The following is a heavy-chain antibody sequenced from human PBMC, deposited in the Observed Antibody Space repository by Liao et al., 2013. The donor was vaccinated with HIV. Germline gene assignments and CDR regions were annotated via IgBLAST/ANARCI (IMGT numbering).Heavy chain of an antibody. J-gene: IGHJ3*01. CDR2: FSQSGST. D-gene: IGHD6-19*01. CDR3: ARAPVAGTKSNAFDL. CDR1: GGSFSGYH. V-gene: IGHV4-34*01. Sequence: QVRLQQWGAGLLKPSETLSLTCAVYGGSFSGYHWSWIRQSAGKGLQWIGEFSQSGSTNYNPSLKSRVTISVDTSKNQFSLKLSSLTAADTALYYCARAPVAGTKSNAFDLWGQGTMVTVSS.